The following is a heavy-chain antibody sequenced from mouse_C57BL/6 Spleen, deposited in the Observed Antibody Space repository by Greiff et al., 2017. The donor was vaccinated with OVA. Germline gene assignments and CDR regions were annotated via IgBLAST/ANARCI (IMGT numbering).Heavy chain of an antibody. D-gene: IGHD1-1*01. Sequence: QVQLQQPGAELVRPGTSVKLSCKASGYTFTSYWMHWVKQRPGQGLEWIGVIDPSDSYTNYNQKFKGKATLTVDTSSSTAYMQLSSLTSEDSAVYYCARSTGSSYDWFAYWGQGTLVTVSA. CDR1: GYTFTSYW. CDR2: IDPSDSYT. CDR3: ARSTGSSYDWFAY. J-gene: IGHJ3*01. V-gene: IGHV1-59*01.